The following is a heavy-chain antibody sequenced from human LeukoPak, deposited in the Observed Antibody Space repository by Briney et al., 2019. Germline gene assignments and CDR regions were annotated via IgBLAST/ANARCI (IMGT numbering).Heavy chain of an antibody. CDR2: ISSNGGST. Sequence: SGGSLRLSCSASGFTFSSYAMHWVRQAPGKGLEYVSAISSNGGSTYYADSVEGRFTISRDNSKNTLYLQMSSLRAEDTAVYYCVYMVRGVIMDYWGQGTLVTVSS. V-gene: IGHV3-64D*06. D-gene: IGHD3-10*01. CDR3: VYMVRGVIMDY. J-gene: IGHJ4*02. CDR1: GFTFSSYA.